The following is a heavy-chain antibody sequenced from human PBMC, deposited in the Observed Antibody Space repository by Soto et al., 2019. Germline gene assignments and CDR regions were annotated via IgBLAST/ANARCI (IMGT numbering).Heavy chain of an antibody. V-gene: IGHV4-31*03. Sequence: QVQLQESGPGLVKPSQTLSLTCTVSGGSISSGGYYWSWIRQHPGKGLEWIGYIYYSGSTYYNPSLKSRVTISVDTSKNQFSLKLSSVTAADTAVYYCARRPGAIRSFDWFPRGGYFDYWGQGTLVTVSS. CDR1: GGSISSGGYY. D-gene: IGHD3-9*01. CDR3: ARRPGAIRSFDWFPRGGYFDY. J-gene: IGHJ4*02. CDR2: IYYSGST.